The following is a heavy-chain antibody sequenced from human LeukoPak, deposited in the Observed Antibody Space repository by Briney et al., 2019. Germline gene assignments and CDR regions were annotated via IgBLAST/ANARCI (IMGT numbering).Heavy chain of an antibody. D-gene: IGHD6-13*01. CDR3: ARDGKAAAEYYYYMDV. V-gene: IGHV3-30*03. J-gene: IGHJ6*03. Sequence: PGRSLRLSCAASGFTFSSYGMHWVRQAPGKGLEWVAVISYDGSNKYYADSVKGRFTISRDNSKNTLYLQMNSLRAEDTAVYYCARDGKAAAEYYYYMDVWGKGTTVTVSS. CDR2: ISYDGSNK. CDR1: GFTFSSYG.